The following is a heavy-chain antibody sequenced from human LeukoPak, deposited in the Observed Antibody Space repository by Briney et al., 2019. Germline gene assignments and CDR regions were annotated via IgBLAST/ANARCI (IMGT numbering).Heavy chain of an antibody. CDR3: ASLGHSRGWYPDY. V-gene: IGHV4-59*01. D-gene: IGHD6-19*01. J-gene: IGHJ4*02. CDR1: GGSISSYY. CDR2: IYYSGST. Sequence: SETLSLTCTVSGGSISSYYWSWIRQPPGKGLEWIGYIYYSGSTNYNPSLKSRVTISVDTSKNQFSLKLSSMTAADTAVYYCASLGHSRGWYPDYWGQGTLVTVSS.